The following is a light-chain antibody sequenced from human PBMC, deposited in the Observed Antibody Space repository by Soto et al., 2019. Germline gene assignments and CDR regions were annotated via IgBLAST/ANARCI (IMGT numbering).Light chain of an antibody. V-gene: IGLV2-14*01. CDR3: SSYTSSSTRV. CDR1: SSDVGGYYY. J-gene: IGLJ3*02. CDR2: EVS. Sequence: QSALTQPASVSGSPGQSITISCTGTSSDVGGYYYGSWYQQHPGKAPKLMIYEVSNRPSGVSKRFSGSESGNTASLTISGRQAEDEADYYCSSYTSSSTRVFGGGTKLTVL.